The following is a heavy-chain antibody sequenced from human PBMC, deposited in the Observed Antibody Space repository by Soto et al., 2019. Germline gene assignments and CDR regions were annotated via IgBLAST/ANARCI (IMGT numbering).Heavy chain of an antibody. V-gene: IGHV4-39*01. D-gene: IGHD2-8*01. J-gene: IGHJ6*03. CDR2: IYYSGST. CDR1: GGSISSSSYY. Sequence: SETLSLTCTVSGGSISSSSYYWGWIRQPPGKGLEWIGSIYYSGSTYYNPSLKSRVTISVDTSKNQFSLKLSSVTAADTAVYYCATLPQVYAIQPTHYYYMDVWGKGTTVTVSS. CDR3: ATLPQVYAIQPTHYYYMDV.